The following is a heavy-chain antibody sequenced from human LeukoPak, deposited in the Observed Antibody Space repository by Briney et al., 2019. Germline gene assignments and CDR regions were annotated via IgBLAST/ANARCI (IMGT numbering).Heavy chain of an antibody. D-gene: IGHD1-14*01. CDR2: ISSGGGDT. J-gene: IGHJ4*02. CDR3: AKKSSGLNPFDY. CDR1: GFTFSSSA. V-gene: IGHV3-23*01. Sequence: PGGSLRLSCAASGFTFSSSAMSWVRQTPGKGLEWVSGISSGGGDTRYADSVKGRFTISRDNSKNMMYLQMNSLTAEDTAIYYCAKKSSGLNPFDYWGQGTLVTVSS.